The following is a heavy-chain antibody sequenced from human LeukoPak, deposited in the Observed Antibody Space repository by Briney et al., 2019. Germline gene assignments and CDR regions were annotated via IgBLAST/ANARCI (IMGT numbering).Heavy chain of an antibody. V-gene: IGHV3-74*01. CDR3: AKHGDTAMWLDY. CDR1: GFTFSRYW. Sequence: GGSLRLSCAASGFTFSRYWMHWVRQAPGKGLVWVSHINPDGRSTTYADSVKGRFTISRDNAQNTLYLQMNSLRAEDTAVYYCAKHGDTAMWLDYWGQGTLVTVSS. J-gene: IGHJ4*02. CDR2: INPDGRST. D-gene: IGHD5-18*01.